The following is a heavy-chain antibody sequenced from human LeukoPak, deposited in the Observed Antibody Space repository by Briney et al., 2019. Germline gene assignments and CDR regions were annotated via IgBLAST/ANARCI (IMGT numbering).Heavy chain of an antibody. Sequence: SETLSLTCTVSGGSISSSSYYWGWIRQPPGKGLEWIGSIYYSGSTYYNPSLTSRVTISVDTSKNQFSPKLSSVTAADTAVYYCASRGYSYGYKYPDYWGQGTLVTVSS. CDR1: GGSISSSSYY. V-gene: IGHV4-39*01. CDR2: IYYSGST. D-gene: IGHD5-18*01. J-gene: IGHJ4*02. CDR3: ASRGYSYGYKYPDY.